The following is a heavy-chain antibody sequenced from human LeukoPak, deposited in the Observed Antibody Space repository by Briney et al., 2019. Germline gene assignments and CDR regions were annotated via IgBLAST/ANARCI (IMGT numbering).Heavy chain of an antibody. CDR1: GYTFTGYY. CDR2: INPNSGGT. Sequence: ASVKDSRKASGYTFTGYYMHWVRQAPGQGLEWMGWINPNSGGTNYAQKFQGRVTMTRDTSISTAYMELSRLRSDDTAVYYCARDLAAAGFTFDIWGQGTMVTVSS. D-gene: IGHD6-13*01. J-gene: IGHJ3*02. CDR3: ARDLAAAGFTFDI. V-gene: IGHV1-2*02.